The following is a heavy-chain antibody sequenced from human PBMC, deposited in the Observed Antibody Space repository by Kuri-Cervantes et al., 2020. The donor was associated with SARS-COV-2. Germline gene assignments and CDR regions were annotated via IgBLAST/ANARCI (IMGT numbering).Heavy chain of an antibody. Sequence: GSLRLSCAVYGGSFSGYYWSWIRQPPGKGLEWTGEINHSGSTNYNPSLKSRVTISVDTSKNQFSLKLSSVTAADTAVYYCARQGDRGYSYGEFDYWGQGTLVTVSS. D-gene: IGHD5-18*01. V-gene: IGHV4-34*01. J-gene: IGHJ4*02. CDR3: ARQGDRGYSYGEFDY. CDR1: GGSFSGYY. CDR2: INHSGST.